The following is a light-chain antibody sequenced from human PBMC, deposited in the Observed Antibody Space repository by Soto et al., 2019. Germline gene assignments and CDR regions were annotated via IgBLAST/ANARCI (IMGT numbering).Light chain of an antibody. CDR1: QSVSSN. CDR3: QQYNNWPPKYT. Sequence: EIVMTQSPATLSVSPGERATLSCRASQSVSSNLAWYQQKPGQAPRLLIYGASTRATGIPARFSGSGSGTEFTLTISSLQSGDFAGYYCQQYNNWPPKYTFGQGTKLEIK. J-gene: IGKJ2*01. CDR2: GAS. V-gene: IGKV3-15*01.